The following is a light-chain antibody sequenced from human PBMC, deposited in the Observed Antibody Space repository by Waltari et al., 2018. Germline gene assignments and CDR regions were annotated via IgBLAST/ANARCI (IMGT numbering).Light chain of an antibody. Sequence: EIVLSQSPGTLSLSPGERATLSCRGSQSISSSSLAWYQRKPGQAPRLLIYGASSRATGIPDRFSGSGSGADFSITISRLEPEDFAVYYCQQYGSSPLYTFGQGTKLEIK. V-gene: IGKV3-20*01. CDR1: QSISSSS. CDR2: GAS. J-gene: IGKJ2*01. CDR3: QQYGSSPLYT.